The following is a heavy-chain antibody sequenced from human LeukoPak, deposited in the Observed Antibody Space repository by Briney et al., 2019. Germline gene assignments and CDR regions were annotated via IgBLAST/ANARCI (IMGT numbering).Heavy chain of an antibody. V-gene: IGHV3-11*06. CDR2: ISSNSSYT. D-gene: IGHD3-9*01. Sequence: GGSLRLSCAASGFTFSDYYMSWIRQAPGKGLEWVSYISSNSSYTNYADSVKGRFTISRDNAKNSLYLQMNSLRAEDTAVYYCARDRSYDILTGYSGILFDYWGQGTLVTVSS. CDR1: GFTFSDYY. CDR3: ARDRSYDILTGYSGILFDY. J-gene: IGHJ4*02.